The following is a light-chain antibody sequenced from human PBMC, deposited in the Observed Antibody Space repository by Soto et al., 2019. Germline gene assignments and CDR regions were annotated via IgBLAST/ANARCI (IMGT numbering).Light chain of an antibody. V-gene: IGKV1-5*03. J-gene: IGKJ2*01. CDR2: MAS. CDR3: QQYHIYST. CDR1: QSINSW. Sequence: DIQMTQSPSTLSASVGDRVTITCRASQSINSWLAWYQLKPGKAPKLLIQMASNLQSGVPSRFSGSGSGTDFTLTIRSLQPEDFATYYCQQYHIYSTLGQGTKVEIK.